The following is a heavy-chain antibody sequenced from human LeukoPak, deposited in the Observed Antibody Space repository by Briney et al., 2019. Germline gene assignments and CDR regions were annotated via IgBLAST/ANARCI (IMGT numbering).Heavy chain of an antibody. V-gene: IGHV3-74*01. CDR1: GFTFSSYW. CDR2: INSDGSST. CDR3: ARAPYDFWSGYFH. J-gene: IGHJ4*02. Sequence: GGSLRLSXAASGFTFSSYWMHWVRQAPGKGLVWVSRINSDGSSTSYADSVKGRFTISRDNAKNTLYLQMNSLRAEDTAVYYCARAPYDFWSGYFHWGQGTLVTVSS. D-gene: IGHD3-3*01.